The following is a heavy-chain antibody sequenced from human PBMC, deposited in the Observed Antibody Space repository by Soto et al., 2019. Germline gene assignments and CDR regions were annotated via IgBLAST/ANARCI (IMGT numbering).Heavy chain of an antibody. CDR1: GGSISSSSYY. J-gene: IGHJ5*02. Sequence: SETLSLTCTVSGGSISSSSYYWGWIRQPPGKGLEWIGSIYYSGSTYYNPSLKSRVTISVDTSKNQFSLKLSSVTAADTAVYYCASGYHSMIVVVGYESWGQGTLVTVSS. CDR3: ASGYHSMIVVVGYES. CDR2: IYYSGST. D-gene: IGHD3-22*01. V-gene: IGHV4-39*01.